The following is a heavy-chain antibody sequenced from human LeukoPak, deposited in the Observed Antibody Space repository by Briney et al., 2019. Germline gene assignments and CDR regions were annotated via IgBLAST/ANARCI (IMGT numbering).Heavy chain of an antibody. Sequence: ASVKVSCKASGYSFTDYYLHWVGQAPGQGLEWMGIINPSGGTTSYAQKFQGRVTMTRDTSTSTVYMELSSLRSEDKAVYYCAREGYCSSNSCSQQYDYWGQGTLVTVSS. CDR1: GYSFTDYY. J-gene: IGHJ4*02. CDR2: INPSGGTT. V-gene: IGHV1-46*01. D-gene: IGHD2-2*01. CDR3: AREGYCSSNSCSQQYDY.